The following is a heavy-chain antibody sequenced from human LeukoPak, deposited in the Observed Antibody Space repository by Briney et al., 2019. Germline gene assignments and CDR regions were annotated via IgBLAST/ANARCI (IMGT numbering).Heavy chain of an antibody. CDR2: ISFDGSNK. D-gene: IGHD6-19*01. CDR3: AAARSEQWLRFDY. CDR1: GFTFANYA. V-gene: IGHV3-30*03. Sequence: GGSLRLSCAASGFTFANYAMSWVRQAPGKGLEWVAVISFDGSNKYYADSVKGRFSISRDNSKNTLYLQMNSLTAEDTAVYYCAAARSEQWLRFDYWGQGTLVTVSS. J-gene: IGHJ4*02.